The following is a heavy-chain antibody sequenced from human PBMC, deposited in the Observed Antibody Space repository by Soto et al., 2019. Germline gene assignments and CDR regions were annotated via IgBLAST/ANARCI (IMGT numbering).Heavy chain of an antibody. J-gene: IGHJ3*02. CDR3: ARVTLIPIAVADFDAFDI. Sequence: QVQLVESGGGVVQPGRSLRLSCAASGFTFSSYALHWVRQAPGKGLEWVAVISYDGSNKYYADSVKGRFTISRDNSKNTRYLQMNSLRGEDTAVYYCARVTLIPIAVADFDAFDIWGQGTMVTVSS. CDR1: GFTFSSYA. V-gene: IGHV3-30-3*01. CDR2: ISYDGSNK. D-gene: IGHD6-19*01.